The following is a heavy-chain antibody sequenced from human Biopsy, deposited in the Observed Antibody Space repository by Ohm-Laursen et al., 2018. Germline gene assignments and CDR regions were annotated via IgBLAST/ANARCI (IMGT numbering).Heavy chain of an antibody. CDR3: ARRGSGGRSFDY. CDR2: IYYTGST. J-gene: IGHJ4*02. CDR1: GGSISSYY. V-gene: IGHV4-59*08. D-gene: IGHD2-15*01. Sequence: TLSLTCTVSGGSISSYYWSWIRQPPGRGLEWIGYIYYTGSTNYNPSLKSRVTISVDTSMNHLSLRLTSVTVADTAVFYCARRGSGGRSFDYWGQGSLVTVSS.